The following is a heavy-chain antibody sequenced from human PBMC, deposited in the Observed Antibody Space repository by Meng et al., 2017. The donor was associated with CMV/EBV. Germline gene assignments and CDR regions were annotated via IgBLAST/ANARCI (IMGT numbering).Heavy chain of an antibody. CDR3: ARGPGGYYFDY. D-gene: IGHD3-16*01. CDR1: DGSINSMGNY. V-gene: IGHV4-31*03. J-gene: IGHJ4*02. CDR2: ISYSGDT. Sequence: TCSVSDGSINSMGNYWTWSRQYPGKGLEWLGFISYSGDTYYNPSLKSRLIISLDLSQNHFSLNLSSVTAADTALYYCARGPGGYYFDYWGQGTLVTVSS.